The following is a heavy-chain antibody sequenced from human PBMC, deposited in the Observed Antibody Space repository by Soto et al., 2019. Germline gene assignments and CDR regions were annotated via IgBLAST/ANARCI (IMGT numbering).Heavy chain of an antibody. CDR3: NRGSEYDFWSGYL. CDR2: IVPMFGTS. CDR1: GGTSTRYV. V-gene: IGHV1-69*06. D-gene: IGHD3-3*01. Sequence: QERLVQSGAEVRKPGSSEKVSCKVTGGTSTRYVINWVRQAPGQGLEWMGGIVPMFGTSKYAQKFQGRVTITADTSTNIAYMELRSLRSEDTAVYYCNRGSEYDFWSGYLWGQGTLVSVSS. J-gene: IGHJ4*02.